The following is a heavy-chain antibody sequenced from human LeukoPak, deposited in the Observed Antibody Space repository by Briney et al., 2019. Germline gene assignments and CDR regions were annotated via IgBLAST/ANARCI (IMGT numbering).Heavy chain of an antibody. CDR3: ARDRESESDSEGDY. J-gene: IGHJ4*02. D-gene: IGHD4-11*01. CDR1: GFTFSRFW. V-gene: IGHV3-7*01. Sequence: GGSLRLSCATSGFTFSRFWMSWVRQAPGKGLEYVALIKQGGSEIYHMDSVKGRFTISRDDATNSLYLQMNSLRVEDTALYYCARDRESESDSEGDYWGQGTLVTVSS. CDR2: IKQGGSEI.